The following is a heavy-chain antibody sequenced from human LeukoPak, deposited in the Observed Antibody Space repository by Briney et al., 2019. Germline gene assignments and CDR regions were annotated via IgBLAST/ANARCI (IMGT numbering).Heavy chain of an antibody. J-gene: IGHJ4*02. V-gene: IGHV1-18*01. Sequence: GASVTVSCMASGYSFTSFGLSWVRQAPGQGHEWMGWTSAASGSTNYAQKFQDRVTMTTDTSTTTVYMELRSLRSDDTAVYYCAKEQEGTAIGGVFDYWGQGTVVTVSS. CDR3: AKEQEGTAIGGVFDY. CDR1: GYSFTSFG. CDR2: TSAASGST. D-gene: IGHD2-21*02.